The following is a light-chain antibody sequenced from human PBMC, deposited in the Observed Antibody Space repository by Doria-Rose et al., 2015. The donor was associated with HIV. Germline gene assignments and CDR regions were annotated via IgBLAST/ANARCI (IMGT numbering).Light chain of an antibody. Sequence: TQSPGTLSLSPGERATLSCRASQRVKSSYLAWYQQKPGQAPRLLIYDASNRATGIPDRSSCSGSETDFTLTISRLEPEDVAVYYCQQYGTSRGTFGQGTRLEIK. V-gene: IGKV3-20*01. CDR1: QRVKSSY. CDR3: QQYGTSRGT. J-gene: IGKJ5*01. CDR2: DAS.